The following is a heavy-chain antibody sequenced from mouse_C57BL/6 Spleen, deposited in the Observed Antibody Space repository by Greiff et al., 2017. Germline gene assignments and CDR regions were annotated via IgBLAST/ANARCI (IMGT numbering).Heavy chain of an antibody. CDR1: GYTFTSYW. D-gene: IGHD1-1*01. CDR3: ARGEENYGGDYFDY. Sequence: QVQLQQPGAELVRPGTSVKLSCKASGYTFTSYWMHWVKQRPGQGLEWIGVIDPSDSYTNYNQKFKGKATLTVDTSSSTAYMQLSSLTSEDSAVYYCARGEENYGGDYFDYWGQGTTLTVSS. V-gene: IGHV1-59*01. J-gene: IGHJ2*01. CDR2: IDPSDSYT.